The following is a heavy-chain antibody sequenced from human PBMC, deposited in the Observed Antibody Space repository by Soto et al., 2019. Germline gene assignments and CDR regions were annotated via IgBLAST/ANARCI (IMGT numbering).Heavy chain of an antibody. V-gene: IGHV3-21*01. Sequence: GGSLRLSCAASGFTFTGYSMNWVRQAPGKGLEWVSSISSTTNYIYYADSMKGRFIVSRDNAKNSVYLEMNSLSAEDTAVYYCARESEDLTSNFDYWGQGTLVTVSS. CDR3: ARESEDLTSNFDY. CDR2: ISSTTNYI. CDR1: GFTFTGYS. J-gene: IGHJ4*02.